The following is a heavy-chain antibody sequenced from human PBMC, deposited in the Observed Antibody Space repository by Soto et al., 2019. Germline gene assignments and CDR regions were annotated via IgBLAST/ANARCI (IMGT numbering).Heavy chain of an antibody. V-gene: IGHV1-46*01. D-gene: IGHD4-17*01. CDR3: ARDYGTNCFDY. Sequence: ASVKVSCKASGYTSSSYHMHWVLQAPGQGLEWMGIINPSGGSPTSAQKFQGRVTMTRDTSTSTVYMELSSLRSEDTAVYFCARDYGTNCFDYWGQGTLVTVSS. J-gene: IGHJ4*02. CDR1: GYTSSSYH. CDR2: INPSGGSP.